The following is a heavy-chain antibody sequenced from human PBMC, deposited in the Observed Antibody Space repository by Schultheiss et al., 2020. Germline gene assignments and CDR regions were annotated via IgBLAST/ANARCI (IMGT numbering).Heavy chain of an antibody. CDR2: IYYSGST. Sequence: SETLSLTCTVSGGSISSSSYYWGWIRQPPGKGLEWIGSIYYSGSTYYNPSLKSRVTISVDTSKNQFSLKLSSVTAADTAVYYCASCGGVIVPTYYYMDVWGKGTTVTVSS. CDR3: ASCGGVIVPTYYYMDV. J-gene: IGHJ6*03. D-gene: IGHD3-16*02. CDR1: GGSISSSSYY. V-gene: IGHV4-39*01.